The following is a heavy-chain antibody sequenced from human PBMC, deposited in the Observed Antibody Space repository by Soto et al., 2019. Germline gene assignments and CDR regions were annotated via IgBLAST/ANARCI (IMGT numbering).Heavy chain of an antibody. CDR3: AKYAGGSWNLYYYYYYYMDV. J-gene: IGHJ6*03. CDR1: GFTFSSYA. Sequence: EVQLLESGGGLVQPGGSLRLSCAASGFTFSSYAMSWVRQAPGKGLEWVSAIRGSGGSTYYADSVKGRFTISRDNSKNTLYLQMNSLRAEDTAVYYCAKYAGGSWNLYYYYYYYMDVWGKGTTVTVSS. D-gene: IGHD1-1*01. V-gene: IGHV3-23*01. CDR2: IRGSGGST.